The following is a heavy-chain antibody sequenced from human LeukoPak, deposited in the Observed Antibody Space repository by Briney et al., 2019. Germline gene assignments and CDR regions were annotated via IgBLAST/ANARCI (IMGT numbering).Heavy chain of an antibody. J-gene: IGHJ3*02. CDR2: ISYDGSNK. Sequence: GRSLRLPCAASGFTFSSYAMHWVRQAPGKGLEWVAVISYDGSNKYYADSVKGRFTISRDNSKNTLYLQMNSLRAEDTAVYYCAREGCSSTSCYTNDDAFDIWGQGTMVTVSS. D-gene: IGHD2-2*02. CDR3: AREGCSSTSCYTNDDAFDI. CDR1: GFTFSSYA. V-gene: IGHV3-30*01.